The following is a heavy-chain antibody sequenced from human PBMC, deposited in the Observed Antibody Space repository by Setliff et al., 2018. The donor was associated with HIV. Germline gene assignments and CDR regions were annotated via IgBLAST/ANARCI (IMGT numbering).Heavy chain of an antibody. CDR2: ISAASGTI. D-gene: IGHD1-26*01. CDR3: ARDKWASGFDF. V-gene: IGHV3-48*01. J-gene: IGHJ4*01. Sequence: GGSLRLSCSASGFTFSIHEMNWFRQSPGKGLEWFAYISAASGTIFYADSVKGRFTISRDNARNSFYLQMNSLRVDDTAVYFCARDKWASGFDFWGHGTLVTVSS. CDR1: GFTFSIHE.